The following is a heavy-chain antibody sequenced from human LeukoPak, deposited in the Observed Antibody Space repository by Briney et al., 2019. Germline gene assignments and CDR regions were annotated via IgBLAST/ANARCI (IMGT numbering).Heavy chain of an antibody. V-gene: IGHV3-74*01. CDR3: ARHLHD. D-gene: IGHD3-16*01. Sequence: PGGSLRLSCVASGFTFSSYWMHWVRQAPGKGLVWVSRISEDGSSANYADSVKGRFTISRDNAKNTLYLQMNSLRAEDTAVYYCARHLHDWGQGTLVTVSS. CDR2: ISEDGSSA. J-gene: IGHJ4*02. CDR1: GFTFSSYW.